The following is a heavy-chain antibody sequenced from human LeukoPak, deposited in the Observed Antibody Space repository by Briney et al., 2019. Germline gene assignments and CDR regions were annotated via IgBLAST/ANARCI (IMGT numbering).Heavy chain of an antibody. D-gene: IGHD6-6*01. CDR2: ISSSSSYI. J-gene: IGHJ4*02. CDR1: GFPFSCYS. V-gene: IGHV3-21*01. Sequence: GESLRLSCAASGFPFSCYSMNWVRQATGKGLEWVSSISSSSSYIYYADSVKGRFTISRDNAKNTLYLQMNSLRAEDTAVYYCARGLSGYSSSLGYWGQGTLVAVSS. CDR3: ARGLSGYSSSLGY.